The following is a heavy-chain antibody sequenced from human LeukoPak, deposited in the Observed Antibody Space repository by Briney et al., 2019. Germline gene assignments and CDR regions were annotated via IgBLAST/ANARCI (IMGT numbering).Heavy chain of an antibody. CDR3: ARHLTGDLIDY. CDR2: IDPSDSYT. J-gene: IGHJ4*02. V-gene: IGHV5-10-1*01. D-gene: IGHD7-27*01. CDR1: GYRFASYW. Sequence: GESLKISCKGSGYRFASYWISWVRQMPGKGLEWMGRIDPSDSYTNYSPSFQGHVTISADKSISTAYLQWSSLKASDTAMYYCARHLTGDLIDYWGQGTLVTVSS.